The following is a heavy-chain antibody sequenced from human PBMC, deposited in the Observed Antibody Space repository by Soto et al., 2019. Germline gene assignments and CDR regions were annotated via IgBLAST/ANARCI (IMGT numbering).Heavy chain of an antibody. CDR3: ARDGDQWLVPPHPYNWFDP. Sequence: SQTLSLTCAISGDSVSSNSAAWNWIRQSPSRGLERLGRTYYRSKWYNDYAVSVKSRITINPDTSKNQFSLQLNSVTPEDTAVYYWARDGDQWLVPPHPYNWFDPWDQGTRVTVAS. D-gene: IGHD6-19*01. V-gene: IGHV6-1*01. CDR1: GDSVSSNSAA. CDR2: TYYRSKWYN. J-gene: IGHJ5*02.